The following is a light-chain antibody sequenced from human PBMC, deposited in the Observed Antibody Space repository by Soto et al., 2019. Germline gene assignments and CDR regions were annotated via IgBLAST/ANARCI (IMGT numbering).Light chain of an antibody. Sequence: QSALTQPASVSGSPGQSITISCTGTSSDVGGYNYVSWYQQHPGKAPKLMIYDVSNRPSGVSNRFSGSKSGNTASLTISGLQAGDEADYDCSSYTTSSPHVVFGGGTKLTVL. CDR2: DVS. CDR3: SSYTTSSPHVV. J-gene: IGLJ2*01. CDR1: SSDVGGYNY. V-gene: IGLV2-14*01.